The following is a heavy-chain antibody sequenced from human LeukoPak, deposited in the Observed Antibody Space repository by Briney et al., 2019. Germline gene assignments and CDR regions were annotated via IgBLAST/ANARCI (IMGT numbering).Heavy chain of an antibody. V-gene: IGHV3-20*04. D-gene: IGHD2-15*01. Sequence: GGSLRLSCAASGFTFDDYGMSWVRQAPGKGLEWVSGINWNGGSTGYVDSVKGRFTISRDNAKNSLYLQMNSLRAEDTAVYYCAKWGCSGGSCYPFDYWGQGTLVTVSS. CDR1: GFTFDDYG. CDR3: AKWGCSGGSCYPFDY. CDR2: INWNGGST. J-gene: IGHJ4*02.